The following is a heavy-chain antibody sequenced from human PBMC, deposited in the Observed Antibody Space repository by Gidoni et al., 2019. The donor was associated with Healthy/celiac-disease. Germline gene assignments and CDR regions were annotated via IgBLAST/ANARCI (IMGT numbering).Heavy chain of an antibody. J-gene: IGHJ6*02. V-gene: IGHV3-64*02. Sequence: EVQLVESGEGLVQPGGSLRLSCAASGFTFSSYAMHWVRQAPGKGLEYVSAISSNGGSTYYADSVKGRFTISRDNSKNTLYLQMGSLRAEDMAVYYCARSSHYDFWSGYYSVDYYGMDVWGQGTTVTVSS. CDR1: GFTFSSYA. CDR2: ISSNGGST. CDR3: ARSSHYDFWSGYYSVDYYGMDV. D-gene: IGHD3-3*01.